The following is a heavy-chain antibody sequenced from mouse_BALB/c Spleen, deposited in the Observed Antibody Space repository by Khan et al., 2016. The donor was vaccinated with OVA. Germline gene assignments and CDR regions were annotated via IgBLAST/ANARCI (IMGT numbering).Heavy chain of an antibody. J-gene: IGHJ2*01. CDR2: IYPGNGYT. CDR3: AAAYYRNYFDY. D-gene: IGHD2-14*01. Sequence: QSGAELGRPGSSVKLSCKTSGFTFTSYGIKWVKQRPGQGLEWIGYIYPGNGYTVYNEKFQGKATLTSDKSSSTAYMQLSSLTSEDSAIYFCAAAYYRNYFDYWGQGTTLTVSS. CDR1: GFTFTSYG. V-gene: IGHV1S134*01.